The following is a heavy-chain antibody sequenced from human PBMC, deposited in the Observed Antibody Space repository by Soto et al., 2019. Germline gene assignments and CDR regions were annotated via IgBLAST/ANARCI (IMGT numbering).Heavy chain of an antibody. Sequence: EVQLVESGGGLVQPGGSLRLSCAASGFTFSSYWMTWVRQVPGKGLEWVAYINPDGSAKSYASSVKGRFTLSRDNAKNSLYLQMTSLRAEDTAVYYCAKPHTGNVAFSIWGQGTMVTVSS. CDR1: GFTFSSYW. J-gene: IGHJ3*02. CDR3: AKPHTGNVAFSI. V-gene: IGHV3-7*01. CDR2: INPDGSAK. D-gene: IGHD4-4*01.